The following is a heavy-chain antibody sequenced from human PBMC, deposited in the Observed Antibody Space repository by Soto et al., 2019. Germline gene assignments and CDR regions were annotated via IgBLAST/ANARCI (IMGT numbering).Heavy chain of an antibody. CDR2: IIPIFGTA. Sequence: QVQLVQSGAEVKKPGSSVKVSCKASGGTFSSYAISWVRQAPGQGLEWMGGIIPIFGTANYAQKFQGRVTITADESRSTANVEGGTWSSENTAVYYCAGAVGPSPPYWYSDLGGRGPLVPV. CDR1: GGTFSSYA. CDR3: AGAVGPSPPYWYSDL. D-gene: IGHD1-26*01. V-gene: IGHV1-69*01. J-gene: IGHJ2*01.